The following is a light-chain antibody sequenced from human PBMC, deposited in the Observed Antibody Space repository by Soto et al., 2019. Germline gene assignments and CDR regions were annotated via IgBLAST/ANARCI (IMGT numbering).Light chain of an antibody. Sequence: DIQMTQSPSTLSASVGDRVTITCRASQSITTWLAWYQQKPGKAPKLLIYGASSLESGVPSRFSGSGSGTQFTLAISTLQPDDFATYYCQQYDSYPLTFGGGTKVEIK. V-gene: IGKV1-5*03. CDR3: QQYDSYPLT. CDR2: GAS. J-gene: IGKJ4*01. CDR1: QSITTW.